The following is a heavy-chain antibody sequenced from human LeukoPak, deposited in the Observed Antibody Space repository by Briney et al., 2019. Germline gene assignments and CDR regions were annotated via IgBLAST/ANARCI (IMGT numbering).Heavy chain of an antibody. J-gene: IGHJ4*02. D-gene: IGHD6-19*01. V-gene: IGHV3-9*01. CDR2: INWNNDGI. Sequence: GTSLRLSCVASGFTFADHAMHWVRRAPGQGLEWVTGINWNNDGIAYADSVKGRFTMSRDNAKNALYLQMNSLRPEDTAFYYCAKDFIAVTGGIDFWGRGTLVTVSA. CDR1: GFTFADHA. CDR3: AKDFIAVTGGIDF.